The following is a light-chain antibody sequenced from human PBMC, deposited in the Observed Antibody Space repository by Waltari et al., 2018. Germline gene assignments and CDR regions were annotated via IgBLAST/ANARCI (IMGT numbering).Light chain of an antibody. J-gene: IGLJ2*01. CDR3: STWDYTLSGLV. CDR2: GKS. Sequence: QSALTQEASVSGTVGQKVTLSCSGNNNNIRNYTVGWYQQISHGVPKPVMFGKSLPSGIPDRFSASKSGTTASLTISGLQPEDEAHYYCSTWDYTLSGLVFGGGTKLTVL. CDR1: NNNIRNYT. V-gene: IGLV1-44*01.